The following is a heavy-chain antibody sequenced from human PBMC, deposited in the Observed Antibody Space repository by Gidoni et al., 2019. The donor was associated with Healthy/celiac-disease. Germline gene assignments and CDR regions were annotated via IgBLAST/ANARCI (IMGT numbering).Heavy chain of an antibody. V-gene: IGHV3-7*01. CDR1: GFTFSSYW. CDR3: ARDGNVLRYFDWPYYYYGMDV. CDR2: IKQDGSEK. J-gene: IGHJ6*02. Sequence: EVQLVESGGGLVQPGGSLRLSCAASGFTFSSYWMSWVRQASGKGLEWVANIKQDGSEKYYVDSVKGRFTISRDNAKNSLYLQMNSLRAEDTAVYYCARDGNVLRYFDWPYYYYGMDVWGQGTTVTVSS. D-gene: IGHD3-9*01.